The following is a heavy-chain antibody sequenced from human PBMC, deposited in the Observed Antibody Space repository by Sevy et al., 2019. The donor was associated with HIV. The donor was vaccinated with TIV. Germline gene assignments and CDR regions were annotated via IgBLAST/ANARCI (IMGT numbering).Heavy chain of an antibody. CDR3: ARDPRMYGDYLLAYFDY. CDR1: GFTPSTYG. V-gene: IGHV3-33*01. J-gene: IGHJ4*02. Sequence: GGSLRLSCAASGFTPSTYGMHWVRQAPGKGLEWVAGIGYDGSNKYYADSVKGRFTISRDNSKNTLFLQMDSLRAEDTAVYYCARDPRMYGDYLLAYFDYWGQGTLVTVSS. CDR2: IGYDGSNK. D-gene: IGHD2-8*01.